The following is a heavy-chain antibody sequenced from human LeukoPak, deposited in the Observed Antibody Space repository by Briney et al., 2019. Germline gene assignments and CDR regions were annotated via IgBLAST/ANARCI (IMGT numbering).Heavy chain of an antibody. CDR2: INPNSGGT. CDR3: ARDLEGTAMVN. J-gene: IGHJ4*02. V-gene: IGHV1-2*02. D-gene: IGHD5-18*01. Sequence: ASVKVSCKASGYTFTGYYMHWVRQAPGQGLEWMGWINPNSGGTNYAQEFQGRVTMTRDTSISTAYMELSRLRSDDAAVYYCARDLEGTAMVNWGQGTLVTVSS. CDR1: GYTFTGYY.